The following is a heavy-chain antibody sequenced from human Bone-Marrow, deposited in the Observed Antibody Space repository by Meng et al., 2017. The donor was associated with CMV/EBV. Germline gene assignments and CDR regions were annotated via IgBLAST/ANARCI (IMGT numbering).Heavy chain of an antibody. CDR2: IYYSGST. V-gene: IGHV4-31*02. D-gene: IGHD3-9*01. Sequence: WSWIRQHPGKGLEWIEYIYYSGSTYYNPALKSRVTISVDTSKNQFSLKLSSVTAADTAVYYCARGLLTSDRYYDILTAPMPADWFDPWGQGTLVTVSS. CDR3: ARGLLTSDRYYDILTAPMPADWFDP. J-gene: IGHJ5*02.